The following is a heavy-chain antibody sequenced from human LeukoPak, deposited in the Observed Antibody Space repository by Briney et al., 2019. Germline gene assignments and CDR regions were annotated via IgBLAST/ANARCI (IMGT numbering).Heavy chain of an antibody. D-gene: IGHD4-17*01. CDR3: ARGYGDYGL. CDR1: GFLFSTYW. Sequence: GGSLRLSCAASGFLFSTYWMTWVRQAPGKGLEWVANIKQDGSEKYYVGSVTGRFTIFRDNAKNLLYLQMNSLKAEDTAVYYCARGYGDYGLWGQGTLVTVSS. V-gene: IGHV3-7*03. J-gene: IGHJ4*02. CDR2: IKQDGSEK.